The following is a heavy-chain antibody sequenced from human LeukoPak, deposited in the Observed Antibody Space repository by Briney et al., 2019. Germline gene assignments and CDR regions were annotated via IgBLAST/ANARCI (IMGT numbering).Heavy chain of an antibody. V-gene: IGHV3-30-3*01. Sequence: PGGSLRLSCAASGFTFSSYAMHWVRQAPGKGLEWVAVISYDGSNKYYADSVKGRLTISRDNSKNTLYLQMNSLRAEDTAVYYCARESYRALYWGQGTLVTVSS. CDR3: ARESYRALY. D-gene: IGHD3-16*02. CDR2: ISYDGSNK. J-gene: IGHJ4*02. CDR1: GFTFSSYA.